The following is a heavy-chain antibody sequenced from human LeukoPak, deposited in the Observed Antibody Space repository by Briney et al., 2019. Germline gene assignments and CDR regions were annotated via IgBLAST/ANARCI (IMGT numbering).Heavy chain of an antibody. Sequence: PGGSLRLSCAASGFTFSSYPMNWVRQAPGKGLEWVSVISGSSGATFYGDSVQGRFTISRDNSRDTLYLQMNSLTAEDTAVYYCGKYLQTSVGANDYWGQGTLVTVSS. J-gene: IGHJ4*02. CDR1: GFTFSSYP. CDR3: GKYLQTSVGANDY. CDR2: ISGSSGAT. V-gene: IGHV3-23*01. D-gene: IGHD1-26*01.